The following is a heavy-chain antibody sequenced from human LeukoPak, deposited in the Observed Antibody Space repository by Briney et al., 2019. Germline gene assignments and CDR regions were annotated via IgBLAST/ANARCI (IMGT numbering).Heavy chain of an antibody. D-gene: IGHD3-3*01. CDR2: ISDTGKVV. Sequence: GGSLRLSCIGSGFNFGDFAMSWVRQVPGRSPEFVSSISDTGKVVFYRDSVRGRATVPRDNSRSTLYLQLSDVRGDDTAVYYCDNGEWWGPGTQVVVSS. V-gene: IGHV3-23*01. J-gene: IGHJ4*02. CDR3: DNGEW. CDR1: GFNFGDFA.